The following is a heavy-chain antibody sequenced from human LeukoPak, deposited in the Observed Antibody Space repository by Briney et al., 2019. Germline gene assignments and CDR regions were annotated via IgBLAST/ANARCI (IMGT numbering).Heavy chain of an antibody. CDR2: INHSGST. D-gene: IGHD3-10*01. Sequence: PSETLSLTCAVYGGSFSGYYWSWIRQPPGKGLEWIGEINHSGSTNYNPSLKSRVTIPVDTSKNQFSLKLSSVTAADTAVYYCARGRAVRGVNFDYWGQGTLVTVSS. CDR3: ARGRAVRGVNFDY. J-gene: IGHJ4*02. CDR1: GGSFSGYY. V-gene: IGHV4-34*01.